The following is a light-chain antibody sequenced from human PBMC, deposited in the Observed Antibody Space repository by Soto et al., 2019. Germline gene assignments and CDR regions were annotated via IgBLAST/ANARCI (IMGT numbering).Light chain of an antibody. CDR1: QSIIIY. CDR3: QQSYSTPRT. J-gene: IGKJ1*01. V-gene: IGKV1-39*01. CDR2: AAS. Sequence: DIQMTQSPSSLSASVVDRVTITCRASQSIIIYLNWYQQKPGKAPKLLIYAASSLQSGVPSRFSGSVSGTDFTLTISSLQPEDFATYYCQQSYSTPRTFGQGTKVEIK.